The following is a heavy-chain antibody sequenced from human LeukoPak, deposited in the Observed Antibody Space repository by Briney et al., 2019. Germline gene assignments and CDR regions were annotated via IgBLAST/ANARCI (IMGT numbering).Heavy chain of an antibody. V-gene: IGHV1-18*01. CDR1: GYTFTSYG. Sequence: ASVKVSCKASGYTFTSYGISWVRQAPGQGLEWMGWISAYNGNTNYAQKLQGRVTMTTDTSTSTAYMELRSLRSDDTAVYYCAGVHSITIFGVVMAPFDYWGQGTLVTVSS. CDR2: ISAYNGNT. D-gene: IGHD3-3*01. CDR3: AGVHSITIFGVVMAPFDY. J-gene: IGHJ4*02.